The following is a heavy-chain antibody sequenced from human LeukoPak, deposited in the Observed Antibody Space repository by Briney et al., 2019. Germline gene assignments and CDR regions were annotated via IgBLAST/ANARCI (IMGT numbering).Heavy chain of an antibody. CDR1: GGSISSGDYY. CDR2: IYSGGST. V-gene: IGHV4-61*02. CDR3: AKGPNPATGYSIYY. Sequence: SQTLSLTCTVSGGSISSGDYYWSWIRQPAGKGLEWIGRIYSGGSTNYNPSLKSRVTMSVDTSKNQFSLKVTSVTDADTAVYYFAKGPNPATGYSIYYWGQGTLVTVSS. D-gene: IGHD5-24*01. J-gene: IGHJ4*02.